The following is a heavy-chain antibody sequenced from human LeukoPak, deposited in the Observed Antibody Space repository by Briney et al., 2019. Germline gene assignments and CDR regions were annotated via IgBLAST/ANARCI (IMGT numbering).Heavy chain of an antibody. CDR1: GFTFIDYD. CDR3: ARGGIQVSGIDEFDY. Sequence: GGSLRLSCAASGFTFIDYDMHWVRQVIGKGMEWVSAIGIRGDTHYSGSVKGRFTISRENAESSLYLQMNSLRAEDTAVYYCARGGIQVSGIDEFDYWGQGTLVTVSS. J-gene: IGHJ4*02. CDR2: IGIRGDT. V-gene: IGHV3-13*01. D-gene: IGHD6-19*01.